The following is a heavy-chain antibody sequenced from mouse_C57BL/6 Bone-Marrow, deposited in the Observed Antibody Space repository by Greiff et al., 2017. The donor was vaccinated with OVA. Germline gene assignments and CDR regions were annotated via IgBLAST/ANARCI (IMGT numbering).Heavy chain of an antibody. D-gene: IGHD1-1*01. Sequence: EVMLVESGGGLVKPGGSLKLSCAASGFTFSSYAMSWVRQTPEKRLEWVATISDGGSYTYYPDNVKGRFTISRDNAKNNLYLQMSHLKSEDTAMYYCARDQLGSSYDFDYWGQGTTLTVSS. CDR1: GFTFSSYA. CDR2: ISDGGSYT. V-gene: IGHV5-4*01. CDR3: ARDQLGSSYDFDY. J-gene: IGHJ2*01.